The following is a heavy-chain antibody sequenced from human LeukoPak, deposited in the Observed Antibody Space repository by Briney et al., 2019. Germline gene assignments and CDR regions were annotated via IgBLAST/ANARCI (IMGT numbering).Heavy chain of an antibody. CDR2: IYYSGST. Sequence: SQTLSLTCTVSGGSISSGGYYWSWIRQHPGKGLEWIGYIYYSGSTYYNPSLKCRVTISVDTSKNQFSLKLSSVTAADTAVYYCARERYGELLHYYYYYGMDVWGQGTTVTVSS. D-gene: IGHD3-10*01. V-gene: IGHV4-31*03. J-gene: IGHJ6*02. CDR1: GGSISSGGYY. CDR3: ARERYGELLHYYYYYGMDV.